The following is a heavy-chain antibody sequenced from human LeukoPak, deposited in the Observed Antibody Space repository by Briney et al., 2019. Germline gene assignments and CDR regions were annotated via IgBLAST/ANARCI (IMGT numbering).Heavy chain of an antibody. Sequence: SETLSLTCTVSGGSIITNSYYWGWIRQPPGKNLEWIGSIYYSGSTYYNPSFESRVTISVDTSKNQFSLKLTSLTAADTAVYSCACMLRGNWFDPWGQGTLVTVSS. CDR1: GGSIITNSYY. CDR3: ACMLRGNWFDP. J-gene: IGHJ5*02. CDR2: IYYSGST. V-gene: IGHV4-39*01. D-gene: IGHD3-10*01.